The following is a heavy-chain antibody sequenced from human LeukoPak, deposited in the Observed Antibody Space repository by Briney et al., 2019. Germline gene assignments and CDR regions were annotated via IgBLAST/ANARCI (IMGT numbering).Heavy chain of an antibody. CDR3: ARDLGSSSGVSPSFDY. Sequence: ASVKVSCKASGYTFSSYYIHWVRQAPGQGLEWMGGIIPIFGTANYAQKFQGRVTITADESTSTAYMELSSLRSEDTAVYYCARDLGSSSGVSPSFDYWGQGTLVTVSS. D-gene: IGHD6-6*01. CDR2: IIPIFGTA. CDR1: GYTFSSYY. J-gene: IGHJ4*02. V-gene: IGHV1-69*13.